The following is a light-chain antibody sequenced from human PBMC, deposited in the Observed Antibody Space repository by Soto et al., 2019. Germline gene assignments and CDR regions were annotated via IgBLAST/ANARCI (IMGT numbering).Light chain of an antibody. CDR1: QSVGSD. CDR2: GAS. V-gene: IGKV3-15*01. J-gene: IGKJ2*01. CDR3: QQYNQWPYT. Sequence: EIVMTQSPATLSVSPGDRATLSCRASQSVGSDLAWYQQKPGQAPRLLISGASTKATGFPARFSGSGSGTEFTLTISRLQSEDFAVYYCQQYNQWPYTFGQGTKLEIK.